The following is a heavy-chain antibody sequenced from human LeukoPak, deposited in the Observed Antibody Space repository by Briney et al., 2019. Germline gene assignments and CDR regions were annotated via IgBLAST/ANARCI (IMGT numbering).Heavy chain of an antibody. J-gene: IGHJ4*02. CDR1: GFTFNIYS. D-gene: IGHD3-16*02. CDR2: ISYDGSNQ. CDR3: AREGSYRLNYFDY. V-gene: IGHV3-30*01. Sequence: GGSLRFSCAASGFTFNIYSFHWVRQAPGKGLEWVTVISYDGSNQYFADSVKGRFTVSRDNSKNTVYLQMNNLRGEDTAVYYCAREGSYRLNYFDYWGQGTLVTVSS.